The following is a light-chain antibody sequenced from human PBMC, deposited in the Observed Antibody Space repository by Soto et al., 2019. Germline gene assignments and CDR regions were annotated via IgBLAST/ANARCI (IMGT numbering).Light chain of an antibody. CDR3: QQYNDWRT. CDR2: GAS. V-gene: IGKV3-15*01. J-gene: IGKJ1*01. CDR1: QSVGSN. Sequence: EVVMTQSPATLSVSPGERATLSCRASQSVGSNLAWYQQKPGQTPRLLIYGASTRATGIPARFSASGSGTEFTLTISSLQSEDFAVYYCQQYNDWRTFGQGTKVDIK.